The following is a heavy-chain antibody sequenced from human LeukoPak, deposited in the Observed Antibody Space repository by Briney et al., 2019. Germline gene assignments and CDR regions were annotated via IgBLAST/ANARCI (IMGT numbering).Heavy chain of an antibody. V-gene: IGHV4-59*01. CDR1: GGSINSYY. D-gene: IGHD6-13*01. J-gene: IGHJ4*02. CDR2: IYYSGST. Sequence: SETLSLTCTVSGGSINSYYWNWIRQPPGKGLEWIGYIYYSGSTNYNPSLKSRVTISVDTSKNQFSLKLSSVTAADTAVYYCARGIAAADSFDYWGQGTLVTVSS. CDR3: ARGIAAADSFDY.